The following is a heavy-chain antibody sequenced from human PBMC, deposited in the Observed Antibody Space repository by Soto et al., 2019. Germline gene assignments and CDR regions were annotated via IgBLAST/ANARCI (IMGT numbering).Heavy chain of an antibody. V-gene: IGHV4-59*01. Sequence: SETLSLTCTVSGGSISSYYWSWIRQPPGKGLEWIGYIYYSGSTNYNPSLKSRVTISVDTSKNQFSLKLSSVTAADTAVYYCARENCSGGSCYRNKNPPNWFDPWGQGTLVTAPQ. J-gene: IGHJ5*02. D-gene: IGHD2-15*01. CDR3: ARENCSGGSCYRNKNPPNWFDP. CDR2: IYYSGST. CDR1: GGSISSYY.